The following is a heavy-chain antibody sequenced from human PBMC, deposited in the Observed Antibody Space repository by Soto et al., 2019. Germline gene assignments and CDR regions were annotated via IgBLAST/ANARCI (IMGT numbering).Heavy chain of an antibody. CDR3: ARFCFEYYGDHRDLHSFPTRRTSDL. Sequence: GASVKVSCKASGYTFTSYAMHWVRQAPGQRLEWMGWINAGNGNTKYSQKFQGRVTITRDTSASTAYMELRSLRSEDTAVYYCARFCFEYYGDHRDLHSFPTRRTSDL. J-gene: IGHJ2*01. D-gene: IGHD4-17*01. V-gene: IGHV1-3*01. CDR1: GYTFTSYA. CDR2: INAGNGNT.